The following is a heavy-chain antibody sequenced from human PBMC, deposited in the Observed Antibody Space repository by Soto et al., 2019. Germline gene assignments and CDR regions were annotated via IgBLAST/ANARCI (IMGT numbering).Heavy chain of an antibody. CDR1: GGSISSGGYD. V-gene: IGHV4-31*03. Sequence: QVQLQESGPGLVKPSQTLSLTCTVSGGSISSGGYDWSWIRQHPGKGLEWIGYIYYSGSTYYNPSLKSRVTISVYTSKYQFSLKLSSVTAAYTAVYYCARAPALGWFDSWGQGTLLTVSS. CDR2: IYYSGST. J-gene: IGHJ5*01. CDR3: ARAPALGWFDS.